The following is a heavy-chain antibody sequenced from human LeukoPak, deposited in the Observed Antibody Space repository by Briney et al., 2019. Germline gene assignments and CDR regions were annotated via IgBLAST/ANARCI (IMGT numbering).Heavy chain of an antibody. CDR2: ISSSSSYI. CDR3: ARDPGGPRLYYDY. CDR1: GFTFSSYS. V-gene: IGHV3-21*01. D-gene: IGHD1-14*01. J-gene: IGHJ4*02. Sequence: GGSLRLSCAASGFTFSSYSMNWVRQAPGKGLEWVSSISSSSSYIYYADSVKGRFTISRDNAKNSLYLQMNSLRAEDTAVYYCARDPGGPRLYYDYWGQGTLVSVSS.